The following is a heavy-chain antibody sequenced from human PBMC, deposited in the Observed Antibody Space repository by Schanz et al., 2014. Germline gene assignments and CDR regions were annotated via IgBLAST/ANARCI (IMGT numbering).Heavy chain of an antibody. CDR3: ARGYSNIWSPMAY. V-gene: IGHV3-33*08. J-gene: IGHJ4*02. CDR2: IWYDGNNK. D-gene: IGHD6-13*01. Sequence: VHLVESGGGLVKPGGSLRLSCGASGFTFSDYSMNWVRQAPGKGLEWVAVIWYDGNNKFYADSVKGRFIISRDNSKNTLYLQMNSLRAEDTAVYYCARGYSNIWSPMAYWGQGTLVAVSS. CDR1: GFTFSDYS.